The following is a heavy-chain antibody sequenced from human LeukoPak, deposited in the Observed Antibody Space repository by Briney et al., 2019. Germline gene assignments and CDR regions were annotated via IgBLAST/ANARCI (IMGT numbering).Heavy chain of an antibody. Sequence: GGSLRLSCAASGFTFRTYSMNWVRQAPGKGLEWVSSISSGSSYINYADSVKGRFTISRDNAKNSLYLQMNSLRAEDTAVYYCARSGRSLYDYTSDVWGQGTTVTVSS. J-gene: IGHJ6*02. CDR2: ISSGSSYI. CDR1: GFTFRTYS. D-gene: IGHD5/OR15-5a*01. CDR3: ARSGRSLYDYTSDV. V-gene: IGHV3-21*01.